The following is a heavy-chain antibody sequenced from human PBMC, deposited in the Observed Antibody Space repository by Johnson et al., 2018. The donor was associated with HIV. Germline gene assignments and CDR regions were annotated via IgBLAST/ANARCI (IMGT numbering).Heavy chain of an antibody. CDR3: ARDRSAYDYDFDI. V-gene: IGHV3-30*04. CDR1: GFTFSSYA. D-gene: IGHD3-22*01. CDR2: ISYDGSNK. J-gene: IGHJ3*02. Sequence: QVQLVESGGGVVQPGRSLRLSCAASGFTFSSYAMHCVRQAPGKGLEWVAVISYDGSNKYYADSVKGRFTISRDNSKNTLYLQMNSLRAEDTAVYYCARDRSAYDYDFDIWGQGTMVTVSS.